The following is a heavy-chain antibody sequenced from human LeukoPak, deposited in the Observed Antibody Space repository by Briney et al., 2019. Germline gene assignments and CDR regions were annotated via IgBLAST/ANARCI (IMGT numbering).Heavy chain of an antibody. J-gene: IGHJ4*02. V-gene: IGHV3-74*01. CDR3: ARDGNSKGDFDY. D-gene: IGHD4-11*01. Sequence: GGSLRLSCAASAFTFSSYWMHWVRQAPGKGLVWVSRINSDGSSTSYADSVKGRFTISRDNAKNTLYLQMNSLRAEDTAVYYCARDGNSKGDFDYWGQGTLVTVSS. CDR2: INSDGSST. CDR1: AFTFSSYW.